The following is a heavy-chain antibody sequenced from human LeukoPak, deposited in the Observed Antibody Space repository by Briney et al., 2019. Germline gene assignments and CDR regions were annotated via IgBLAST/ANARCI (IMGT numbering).Heavy chain of an antibody. Sequence: GGSLRLSCAASGFTFSSYGMHWVRQAPGKGLEWVAVIWYDGSNKYYADSVKGRFTISRDNSKNTLYLQMNSLRAEDTAAYYCARDGAYEYFDHYGMDVWGQGTTVTVSS. CDR3: ARDGAYEYFDHYGMDV. CDR1: GFTFSSYG. CDR2: IWYDGSNK. J-gene: IGHJ6*02. V-gene: IGHV3-33*01. D-gene: IGHD3-9*01.